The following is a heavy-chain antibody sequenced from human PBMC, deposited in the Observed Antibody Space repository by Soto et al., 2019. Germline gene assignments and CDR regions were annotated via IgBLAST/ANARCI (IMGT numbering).Heavy chain of an antibody. J-gene: IGHJ5*02. CDR1: GYSFTNYW. CDR2: IDPSDSYT. D-gene: IGHD2-2*02. Sequence: GESLKISCKGSGYSFTNYWISWVRQMPGKGLEWMGRIDPSDSYTKHSPPFQGHVTISADKSISTAYLQWSSLKASDTAMYYCARQYCRSTSCYIGWFDPWGQGTLVTVSS. CDR3: ARQYCRSTSCYIGWFDP. V-gene: IGHV5-10-1*01.